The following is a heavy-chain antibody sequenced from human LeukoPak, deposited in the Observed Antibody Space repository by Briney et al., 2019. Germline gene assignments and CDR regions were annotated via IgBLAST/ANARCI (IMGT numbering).Heavy chain of an antibody. CDR3: KYGDRPHPPEDYYYGMDV. CDR1: GGTFSSYA. J-gene: IGHJ6*02. D-gene: IGHD4-17*01. CDR2: IIPIFGTA. Sequence: GASVKVSCKASGGTFSSYAISWVRQAPGQGLEWMGGIIPIFGTANYAQKFQGRVTITADESTSTAYMELSSLRSEDTAVYYCKYGDRPHPPEDYYYGMDVWGQGTTVTVSS. V-gene: IGHV1-69*13.